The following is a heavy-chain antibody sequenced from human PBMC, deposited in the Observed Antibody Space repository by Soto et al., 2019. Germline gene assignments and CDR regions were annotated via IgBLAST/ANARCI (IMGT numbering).Heavy chain of an antibody. CDR3: TRAPLDIVLMVYAPIVPFDY. CDR1: GFTFGDYA. D-gene: IGHD2-8*01. J-gene: IGHJ4*02. V-gene: IGHV3-49*03. CDR2: IRSKAYGGTT. Sequence: GGSLRLSCTASGFTFGDYAMSWFRQAPGKGLEWVGFIRSKAYGGTTEYAASVKGRFTISRDDSKSIAYLQMNSLKTEDTAVYYCTRAPLDIVLMVYAPIVPFDYWGQGTLVTVS.